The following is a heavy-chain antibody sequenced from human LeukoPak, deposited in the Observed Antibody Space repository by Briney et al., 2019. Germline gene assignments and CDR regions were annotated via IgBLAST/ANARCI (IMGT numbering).Heavy chain of an antibody. V-gene: IGHV3-21*01. Sequence: GGSLRLSCAASGFTFSSYSMNWVRQAPGKGLEWVSSISSSSSYIYYADSVKGRFTISRDNAKNSLYLQMNSLRAEDTAVYYCARIGRSIRSSWFFDYWGQGTLVTVSS. D-gene: IGHD6-13*01. CDR2: ISSSSSYI. CDR1: GFTFSSYS. J-gene: IGHJ4*02. CDR3: ARIGRSIRSSWFFDY.